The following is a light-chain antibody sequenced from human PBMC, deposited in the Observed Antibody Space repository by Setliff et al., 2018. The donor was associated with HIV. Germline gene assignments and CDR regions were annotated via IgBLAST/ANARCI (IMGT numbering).Light chain of an antibody. V-gene: IGLV2-14*01. CDR3: SSYTSSSTPYVV. J-gene: IGLJ2*01. CDR1: SSGVGGYNY. Sequence: QSALTQPASVSGSPGQSITISCTGTSSGVGGYNYVSWYQQHPGKAPQLMIYEVSNRPSGVSNRFSGSKSGNTASLTISGLQAEDEADYYCSSYTSSSTPYVVFGGGTKVTVL. CDR2: EVS.